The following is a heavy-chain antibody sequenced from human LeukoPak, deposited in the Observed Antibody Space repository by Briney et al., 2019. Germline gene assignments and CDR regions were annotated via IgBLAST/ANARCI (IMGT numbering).Heavy chain of an antibody. CDR1: GFTFSSYE. CDR2: ISSSGSTI. J-gene: IGHJ4*02. CDR3: AREGGSTGTPPDY. Sequence: GGSLRLSCAASGFTFSSYEMNWVRQAPGKGLEWVSYISSSGSTIYYADSVKGRFTTSRDNAKNSLYLQMNSLRAEDTAAYYCAREGGSTGTPPDYWGQGTLVTVSS. V-gene: IGHV3-48*03. D-gene: IGHD2-15*01.